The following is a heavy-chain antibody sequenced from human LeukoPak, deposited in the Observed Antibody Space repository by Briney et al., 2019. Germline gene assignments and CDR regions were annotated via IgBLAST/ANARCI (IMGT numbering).Heavy chain of an antibody. J-gene: IGHJ4*02. D-gene: IGHD3-16*01. V-gene: IGHV3-30*02. CDR3: AKGEGGALGIPHPYYFDY. CDR2: IRYDGSNK. CDR1: GFSFSSYG. Sequence: TGGSLRLSCAVSGFSFSSYGMHWVRQTPGKGLEWVAFIRYDGSNKYYADSVKGRFTISRDNSKNTLYLQINSLRTEDTAVYYCAKGEGGALGIPHPYYFDYWGQGNVVTVSS.